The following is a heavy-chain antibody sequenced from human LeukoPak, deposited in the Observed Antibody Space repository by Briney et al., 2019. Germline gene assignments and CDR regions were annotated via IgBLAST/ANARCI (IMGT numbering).Heavy chain of an antibody. CDR3: ARVSLPPTGRWFDP. D-gene: IGHD4-17*01. V-gene: IGHV4-39*07. J-gene: IGHJ5*02. Sequence: SETLSLTCTVSGGSISSSSYYWGWIRQPPGKGLEWIGSIYYSGSTYYNPSLKSRVTILVDTSKNQFSLKLSSVTAADTAVYYCARVSLPPTGRWFDPWGQGTLVTVSS. CDR1: GGSISSSSYY. CDR2: IYYSGST.